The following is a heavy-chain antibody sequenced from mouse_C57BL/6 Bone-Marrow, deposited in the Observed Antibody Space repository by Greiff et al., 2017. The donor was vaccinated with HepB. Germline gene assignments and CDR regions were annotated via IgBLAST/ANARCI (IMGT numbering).Heavy chain of an antibody. Sequence: QVQLQQSGAELVMPGASVKLSCKASGYTFTSYWMHWVKQRPGQGLEWIGEIDPSDSYTNYNQKFKGKSTLTVDKSSSTAYMQLSSLTSEDSAVYYCARRPHYYNLPGDYWGQGTSVTVSS. D-gene: IGHD2-12*01. CDR3: ARRPHYYNLPGDY. J-gene: IGHJ4*01. V-gene: IGHV1-69*01. CDR1: GYTFTSYW. CDR2: IDPSDSYT.